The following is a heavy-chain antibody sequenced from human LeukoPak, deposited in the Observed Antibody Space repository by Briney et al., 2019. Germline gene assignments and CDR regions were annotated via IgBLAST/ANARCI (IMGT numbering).Heavy chain of an antibody. D-gene: IGHD3-22*01. V-gene: IGHV3-21*01. CDR2: ISSSSSYI. J-gene: IGHJ6*03. CDR3: ARDRYDSLLGQYYYYHYYMDV. Sequence: GGSLRLSCAASGFTFSSYSMNWVRQAPGKGLEWVSSISSSSSYIYYADSVKGRFTISRDNAKNSLYLQMNSLRAEDTAVYYCARDRYDSLLGQYYYYHYYMDVWGKGTTVTVSS. CDR1: GFTFSSYS.